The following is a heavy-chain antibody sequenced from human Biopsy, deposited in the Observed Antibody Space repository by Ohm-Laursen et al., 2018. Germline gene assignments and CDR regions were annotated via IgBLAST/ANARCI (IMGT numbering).Heavy chain of an antibody. Sequence: GSSVKVSCKASGGTFSSYIFAWVRQAPGQRPEWMGDVMPFFGTAQYAPKLQGRVSMTADKTTYTAYMELTSLTSEDTAVYFCARHYYDASGYNWFDPWGQGTPVTVSS. D-gene: IGHD3-22*01. V-gene: IGHV1-69*06. CDR3: ARHYYDASGYNWFDP. CDR1: GGTFSSYI. J-gene: IGHJ5*02. CDR2: VMPFFGTA.